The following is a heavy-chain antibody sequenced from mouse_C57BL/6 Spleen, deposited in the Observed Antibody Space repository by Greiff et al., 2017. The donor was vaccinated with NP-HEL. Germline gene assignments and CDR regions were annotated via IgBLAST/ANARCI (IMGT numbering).Heavy chain of an antibody. D-gene: IGHD3-1*01. CDR2: IDPSDSYT. J-gene: IGHJ2*01. CDR3: ARRATQYYFDY. Sequence: QVQLRQPGAELVMPGASVKLSCKASGYTFTSYWMHWVKQRPGQGLEWIGEIDPSDSYTNYNQKFKGKSTLTVDKSSSTAYMQLSSLTSEDSAVYYCARRATQYYFDYWGQGTTLTVSS. V-gene: IGHV1-69*01. CDR1: GYTFTSYW.